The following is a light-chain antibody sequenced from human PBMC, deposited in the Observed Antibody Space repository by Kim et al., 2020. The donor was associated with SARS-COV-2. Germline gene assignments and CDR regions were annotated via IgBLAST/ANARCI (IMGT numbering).Light chain of an antibody. J-gene: IGKJ2*01. CDR3: QQYNDWRT. CDR2: DAS. CDR1: QNIRDN. Sequence: EIVMTQSPATLSVSPGVRATLSCRASQNIRDNLAWYQQKPGQAPRLLIYDASTRATDIPARFSGSGSGTEFTLTISSLQSEDCALYYCQQYNDWRTFGQGTKLEI. V-gene: IGKV3-15*01.